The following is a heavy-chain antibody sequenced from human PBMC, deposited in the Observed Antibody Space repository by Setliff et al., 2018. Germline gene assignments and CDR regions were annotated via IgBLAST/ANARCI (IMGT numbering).Heavy chain of an antibody. CDR3: ARSRYQVPYDY. Sequence: PGGSLRLSCAASGFSFRTFSMHWVRQPPGKGLEWIGNIYYTGITYYNPSLKSRVTIFVDTSKYQFSLNLNSVTAADTGVYYCARSRYQVPYDYWGQGILVTVSS. D-gene: IGHD2-2*01. J-gene: IGHJ4*02. CDR1: GFSFRTFSMH. CDR2: IYYTGIT. V-gene: IGHV4-39*01.